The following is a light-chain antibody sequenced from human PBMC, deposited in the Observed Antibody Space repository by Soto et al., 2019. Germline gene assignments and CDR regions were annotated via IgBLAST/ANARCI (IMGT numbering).Light chain of an antibody. CDR1: SGHSAYA. Sequence: QLVLTQSPSASASLGASVKLTCTLSSGHSAYAIAWHQQRPEKGPRYLMTLNTDGSLNKGDGIPDRFSGSKSGPERYLTISSXXXEDXXDYYCQTWGSGIVFGGGTKLTVL. J-gene: IGLJ2*01. V-gene: IGLV4-69*01. CDR2: LNTDGSL. CDR3: QTWGSGIV.